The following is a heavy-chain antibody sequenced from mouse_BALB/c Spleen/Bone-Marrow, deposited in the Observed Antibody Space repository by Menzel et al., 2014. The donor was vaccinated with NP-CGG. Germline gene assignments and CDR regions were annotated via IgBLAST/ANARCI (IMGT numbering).Heavy chain of an antibody. Sequence: HLVESGPELIKPGASVKMSCKASGYTFTSYVIHWVKQKPGQGLKWIGYSNPYNDGTKYNEKFKGKATLTSDKSSGTAYMDLSSLASEDSAVYYCVRGVYYDYDEGALDYWGQGTSVTVSS. CDR1: GYTFTSYV. D-gene: IGHD2-4*01. V-gene: IGHV1-14*01. J-gene: IGHJ4*01. CDR2: SNPYNDGT. CDR3: VRGVYYDYDEGALDY.